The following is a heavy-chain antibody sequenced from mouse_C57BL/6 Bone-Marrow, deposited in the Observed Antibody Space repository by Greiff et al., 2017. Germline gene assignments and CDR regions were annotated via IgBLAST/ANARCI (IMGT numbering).Heavy chain of an antibody. J-gene: IGHJ2*01. D-gene: IGHD1-1*01. CDR2: IHPSDSAT. CDR3: ARTLYGSRNYFDY. CDR1: GYSFTSYW. Sequence: VQLQQSGAELVRPGASVKLSCKASGYSFTSYWMNWVKQRPGQGLEWIGMIHPSDSATRLNEKFKDKATLTVDKSSSTAYMQLSRPTSEDSAVYYCARTLYGSRNYFDYWGQGTTHTVSS. V-gene: IGHV1-61*01.